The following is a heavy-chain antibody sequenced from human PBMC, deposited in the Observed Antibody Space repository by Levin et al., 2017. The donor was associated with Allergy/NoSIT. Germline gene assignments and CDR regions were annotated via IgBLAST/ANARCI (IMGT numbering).Heavy chain of an antibody. V-gene: IGHV3-23*01. D-gene: IGHD2-8*01. Sequence: PGGSLRLSCAASGFTFRNYAMTWVRQAPGKGLEWVSTITTSGANTYYADSVKGRFTISRDNSKNTLFLQLNSLRVEDTAVYYCAKEMVVLNAWFDPWGQGTLVTVSS. CDR1: GFTFRNYA. J-gene: IGHJ5*02. CDR3: AKEMVVLNAWFDP. CDR2: ITTSGANT.